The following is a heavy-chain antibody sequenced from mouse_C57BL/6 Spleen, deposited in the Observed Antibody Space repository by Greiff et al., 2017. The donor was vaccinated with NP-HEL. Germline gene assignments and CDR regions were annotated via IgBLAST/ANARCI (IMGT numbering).Heavy chain of an antibody. CDR1: GYSITSGYY. V-gene: IGHV3-6*01. D-gene: IGHD1-1*01. CDR3: ARETLRGGWFAY. Sequence: ESGPGLVKPSQSLSLTCSVTGYSITSGYYWNWIRQFPGNKLEWMGYISYDGSNNYNPSLKNRISIPRDTSKNQFFLKLNSVTTEDTATYFCARETLRGGWFAYWGQGTLVTVSA. J-gene: IGHJ3*01. CDR2: ISYDGSN.